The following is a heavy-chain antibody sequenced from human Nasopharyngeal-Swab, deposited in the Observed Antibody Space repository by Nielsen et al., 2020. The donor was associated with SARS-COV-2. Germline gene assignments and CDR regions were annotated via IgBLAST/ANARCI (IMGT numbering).Heavy chain of an antibody. Sequence: ESLKISCAASGFTVSSNYMSWVRQAPGKGLEWIGSIYYSGSTYYNPSLKSRVTISVDTSKNQFSLKLSSVTAADTAVYYCARQVRRPLWGFDYWGQGTLVTVSS. CDR3: ARQVRRPLWGFDY. CDR2: IYYSGST. J-gene: IGHJ4*02. V-gene: IGHV4-39*01. CDR1: GFTVSSNY. D-gene: IGHD3-10*01.